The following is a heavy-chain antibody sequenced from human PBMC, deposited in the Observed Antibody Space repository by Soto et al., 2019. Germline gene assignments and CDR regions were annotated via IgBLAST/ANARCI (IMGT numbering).Heavy chain of an antibody. V-gene: IGHV4-34*01. CDR1: GDSLSGYA. D-gene: IGHD3-9*01. CDR2: ITFRGVT. CDR3: ARKLEASIRHVEWFSYKWFDP. J-gene: IGHJ5*02. Sequence: SETLSLTCDVHGDSLSGYAWSWIRQPPGKGLEWIGEITFRGVTNYHPSLKSRLSMSVDTSKNRISLNVSSVTAPDKALYFCARKLEASIRHVEWFSYKWFDPWGPGTLVTVSS.